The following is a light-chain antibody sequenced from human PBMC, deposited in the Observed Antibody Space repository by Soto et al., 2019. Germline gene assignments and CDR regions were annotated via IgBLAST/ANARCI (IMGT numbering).Light chain of an antibody. Sequence: EVVMTQSPDTLSVSPGERVTLSCRASQSVSSSLAWYQQKPGQAPRLLIYDTSTRATAIPSRFSGSVSGTEFTLTISSLQSEDSAVYYCQQYKNWPPYTVGRGPKLEIK. V-gene: IGKV3-15*01. CDR1: QSVSSS. J-gene: IGKJ2*01. CDR2: DTS. CDR3: QQYKNWPPYT.